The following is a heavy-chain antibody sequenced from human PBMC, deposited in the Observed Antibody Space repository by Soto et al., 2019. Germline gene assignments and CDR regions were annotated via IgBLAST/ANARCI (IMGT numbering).Heavy chain of an antibody. CDR3: ARGCSSTSCYVWGAFDI. V-gene: IGHV4-59*01. D-gene: IGHD2-2*01. Sequence: LSLTCTVSGGSISSYYWSWIRQPPGKGLEWIGYIYYSGSTNYNPSLKSRVTISVDTSKNQFSLKLSSVTAADTAVYYCARGCSSTSCYVWGAFDIWGQGTMVTVSS. CDR1: GGSISSYY. J-gene: IGHJ3*02. CDR2: IYYSGST.